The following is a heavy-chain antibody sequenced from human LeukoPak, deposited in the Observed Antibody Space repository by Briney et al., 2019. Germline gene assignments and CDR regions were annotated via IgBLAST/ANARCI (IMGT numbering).Heavy chain of an antibody. D-gene: IGHD4-17*01. CDR1: GGSFSGYY. V-gene: IGHV4-34*01. Sequence: SETLSLTCAVYGGSFSGYYWSWIRQPPGKGLEWIGEINHSGSTNYNPSLKSRVTISVDTSKNQFSLKLSSVTAADTAVYYCARGPIYGDYADAFDIWSQGTMVTVSS. J-gene: IGHJ3*02. CDR3: ARGPIYGDYADAFDI. CDR2: INHSGST.